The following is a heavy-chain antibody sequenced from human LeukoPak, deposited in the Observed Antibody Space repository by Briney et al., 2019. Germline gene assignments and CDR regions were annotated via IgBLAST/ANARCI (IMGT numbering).Heavy chain of an antibody. CDR2: INHSGST. CDR1: GGSFSGYY. D-gene: IGHD3-10*01. CDR3: ARHLSYYYYGSGSYHAFDI. J-gene: IGHJ3*02. Sequence: SETLSLTCAVYGGSFSGYYWSWIRQPPGKGLEWIGEINHSGSTNYNPSLKSRVTISVDTSKNQFSLKLSSVTAADTAVYYCARHLSYYYYGSGSYHAFDIWGQGTMVTVSS. V-gene: IGHV4-34*01.